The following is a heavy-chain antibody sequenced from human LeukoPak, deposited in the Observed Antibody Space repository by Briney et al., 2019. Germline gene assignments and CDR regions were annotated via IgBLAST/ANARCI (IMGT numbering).Heavy chain of an antibody. CDR3: SKGRTVTGTLALDY. CDR2: ISGTSDNT. V-gene: IGHV3-23*01. J-gene: IGHJ4*02. CDR1: GFTFSNYA. D-gene: IGHD6-19*01. Sequence: GGSLRLSCAASGFTFSNYAMTWVRQAPGKGLEWVSAISGTSDNTYYADSVRGRFTISRDNSKNTLYLQVNSLRAEDTAIYYCSKGRTVTGTLALDYWGQGALVTVSS.